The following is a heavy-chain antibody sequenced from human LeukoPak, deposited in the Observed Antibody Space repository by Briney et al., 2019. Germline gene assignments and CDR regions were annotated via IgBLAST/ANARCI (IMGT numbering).Heavy chain of an antibody. CDR2: INHSGST. V-gene: IGHV4-34*01. CDR3: ARADIVVVPAAIHNWFDP. J-gene: IGHJ5*02. D-gene: IGHD2-2*02. Sequence: PETLSLTCAVYGGSFSGYYWSWIRQPPGKGLEWIGEINHSGSTDYNPSLKSRVTISVDTSKNQFSLKLSSVTAADTAVYYCARADIVVVPAAIHNWFDPWGQGTLVTVSS. CDR1: GGSFSGYY.